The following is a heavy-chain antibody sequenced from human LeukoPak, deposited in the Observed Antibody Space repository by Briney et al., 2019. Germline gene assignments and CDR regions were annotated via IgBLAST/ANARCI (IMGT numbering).Heavy chain of an antibody. Sequence: PGGSLRLSCAASGFTFSSYGMHWVRQAPGKGLEWVAVLSYDGSNKYYADSVKGRFTISRDNSKNTLYLQMNSLRAEDTAVYYCAKEDCSSTSCYAGYFDYWGLGTLVTVSS. V-gene: IGHV3-30*18. J-gene: IGHJ4*02. CDR2: LSYDGSNK. CDR1: GFTFSSYG. CDR3: AKEDCSSTSCYAGYFDY. D-gene: IGHD2-2*01.